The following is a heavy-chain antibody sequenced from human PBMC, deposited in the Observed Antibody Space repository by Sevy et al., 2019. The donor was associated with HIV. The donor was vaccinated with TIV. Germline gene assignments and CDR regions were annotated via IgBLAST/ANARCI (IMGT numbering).Heavy chain of an antibody. CDR3: AREGSYYDSSGYYQHPVYYFDY. Sequence: SETLSLTCTVSGGSISSSSYYWGWIRQPPGKGLEWIGSIYYSGSTYYNPSLKSRVTISVDTCKNQFSLKLSSVTAADTVVYYCAREGSYYDSSGYYQHPVYYFDYWGQGTLVTVSS. CDR1: GGSISSSSYY. D-gene: IGHD3-22*01. CDR2: IYYSGST. V-gene: IGHV4-39*02. J-gene: IGHJ4*02.